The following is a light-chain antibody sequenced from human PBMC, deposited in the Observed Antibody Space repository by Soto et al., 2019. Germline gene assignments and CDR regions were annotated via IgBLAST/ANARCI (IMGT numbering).Light chain of an antibody. J-gene: IGKJ3*01. CDR2: GAS. V-gene: IGKV3-20*01. CDR3: QYYGSSPFT. CDR1: QTVSSTS. Sequence: EIVLTQSPGTLSLSPGERATLSCRASQTVSSTSLAWYQQKPDQAPRLLIYGASSSATGIPDRFSGSGSGTHFTLTIRRLEPEDFAVYYCQYYGSSPFTFGPGTKVDI.